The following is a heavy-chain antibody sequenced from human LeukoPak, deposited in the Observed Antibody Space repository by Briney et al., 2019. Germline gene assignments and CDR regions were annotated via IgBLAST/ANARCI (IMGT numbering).Heavy chain of an antibody. CDR1: GSIVSSNY. Sequence: PGGSLRLSCAASGSIVSSNYMSWVRQAPGKGLEWVSAISGSGGSTYYADSVKGRFTISRDNSKNTLYLQMNSLRAEDTAVYYCAKDKRAGSSWPFDYWGQGTLVTVSS. CDR3: AKDKRAGSSWPFDY. V-gene: IGHV3-23*01. CDR2: ISGSGGST. J-gene: IGHJ4*02. D-gene: IGHD6-13*01.